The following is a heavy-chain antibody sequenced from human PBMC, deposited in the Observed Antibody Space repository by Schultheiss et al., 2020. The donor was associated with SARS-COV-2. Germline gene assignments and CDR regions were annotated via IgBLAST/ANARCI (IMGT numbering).Heavy chain of an antibody. D-gene: IGHD6-19*01. CDR1: GGSISSYY. Sequence: SETLSLTCTVSGGSISSYYWSWIRQPPGKGLEWIGYIYYSGSTNYNPSLKSRVTISVDTSENQFSLKLSSVTAADTAVYYCARWYYSSGWIDYWGQGTLVTVSS. V-gene: IGHV4-59*08. J-gene: IGHJ4*02. CDR2: IYYSGST. CDR3: ARWYYSSGWIDY.